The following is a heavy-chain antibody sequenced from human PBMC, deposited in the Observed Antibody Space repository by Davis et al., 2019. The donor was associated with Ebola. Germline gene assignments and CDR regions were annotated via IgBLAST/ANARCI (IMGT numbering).Heavy chain of an antibody. D-gene: IGHD3-16*02. CDR2: IYYSGST. CDR3: ARDHYDYVWGSYRYPSY. V-gene: IGHV4-31*03. J-gene: IGHJ4*02. Sequence: PSETLSLTCTVSGGSISSGGYYWSWIRQHPGKGLEWIGYIYYSGSTYYNPSLKSRVTISVDTSKNQFSLKLSSVTAADTAVYYCARDHYDYVWGSYRYPSYWGQGTLVTVSS. CDR1: GGSISSGGYY.